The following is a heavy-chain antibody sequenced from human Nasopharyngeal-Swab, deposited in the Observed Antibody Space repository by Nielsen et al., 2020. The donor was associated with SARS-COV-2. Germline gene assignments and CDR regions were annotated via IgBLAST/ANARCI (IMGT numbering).Heavy chain of an antibody. CDR3: ARSGTTKYGLDV. D-gene: IGHD1-1*01. Sequence: GSLRLSCSVSGGSISGYFLSWIRQPAGEGLEWIGRVYTSGSTNYNPSLKSRVTISIDVSKNQFSLELRSVTAADTAFYYCARSGTTKYGLDVWGQGTTVIVSS. CDR2: VYTSGST. V-gene: IGHV4-4*07. J-gene: IGHJ6*01. CDR1: GGSISGYF.